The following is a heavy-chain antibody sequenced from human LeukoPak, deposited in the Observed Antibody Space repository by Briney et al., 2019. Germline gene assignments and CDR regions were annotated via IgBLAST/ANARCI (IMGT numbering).Heavy chain of an antibody. CDR2: ISYNSGDI. J-gene: IGHJ4*02. D-gene: IGHD5-18*01. Sequence: GGSLRLSCAASGFSFDDYAMYWVRQAPGKGLEWVSGISYNSGDIGYADSVKGRFTISRDNSKNTLYLQMNNLRAEDTAVYYCAKDPRDHSYGWSWRYFDYWGQGTLVTVSS. CDR1: GFSFDDYA. V-gene: IGHV3-9*01. CDR3: AKDPRDHSYGWSWRYFDY.